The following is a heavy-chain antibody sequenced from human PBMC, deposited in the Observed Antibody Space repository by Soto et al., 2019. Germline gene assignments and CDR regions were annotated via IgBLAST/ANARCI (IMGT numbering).Heavy chain of an antibody. CDR2: IYPGDSDT. J-gene: IGHJ6*02. D-gene: IGHD2-2*01. V-gene: IGHV5-51*01. CDR3: ARRAVPAAPPFIGYYYGMDV. Sequence: GESLKISCKGSGYSFTSYWIGWVRQMPGKGLEWMGIIYPGDSDTRYSPSFQGQVTISADKSISTAYLQWSSLKASDTAMYYCARRAVPAAPPFIGYYYGMDVWGQGTTVTVS. CDR1: GYSFTSYW.